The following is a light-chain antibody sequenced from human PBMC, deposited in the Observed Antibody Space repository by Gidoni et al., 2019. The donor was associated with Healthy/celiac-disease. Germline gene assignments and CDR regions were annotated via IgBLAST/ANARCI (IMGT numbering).Light chain of an antibody. V-gene: IGLV2-8*01. CDR1: SSDVGGYNY. CDR3: SSYAGSNNLVV. CDR2: EVS. Sequence: QSALTQPPSASGSPGQSVTISCTGTSSDVGGYNYVSWYQQHPGKAPKLMIYEVSKRPSGVPDRFSGSKFGNTASLTVSGLQAEDEADYYCSSYAGSNNLVVFGGGTKLTVL. J-gene: IGLJ2*01.